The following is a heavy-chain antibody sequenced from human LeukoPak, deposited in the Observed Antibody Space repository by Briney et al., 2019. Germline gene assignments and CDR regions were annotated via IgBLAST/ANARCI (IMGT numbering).Heavy chain of an antibody. CDR2: MNPNSGNT. Sequence: GASVKVSCKASGYTFTSYDINWVRQATGQGLEWMGWMNPNSGNTGYAQKFQGRVTMTRTTSISTAYMELSSLGSEDTAVYYCAREWFGDLLNGMDVWGQGTTVTVSS. J-gene: IGHJ6*02. CDR1: GYTFTSYD. CDR3: AREWFGDLLNGMDV. D-gene: IGHD3-10*01. V-gene: IGHV1-8*01.